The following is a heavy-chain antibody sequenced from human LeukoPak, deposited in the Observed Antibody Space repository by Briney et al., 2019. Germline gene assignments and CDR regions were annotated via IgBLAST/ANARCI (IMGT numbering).Heavy chain of an antibody. CDR2: TRNKAYSYTT. D-gene: IGHD5-24*01. J-gene: IGHJ4*02. CDR3: ARDAVEMGPLDY. Sequence: GGSLRLSCAASGFTFSDHYMDWVRQAPGKGLEWVGRTRNKAYSYTTEYAASAKGRFTISRDDSKNSLYLQMNSLKTEDTAVYYCARDAVEMGPLDYWGQGTLVTVSS. V-gene: IGHV3-72*01. CDR1: GFTFSDHY.